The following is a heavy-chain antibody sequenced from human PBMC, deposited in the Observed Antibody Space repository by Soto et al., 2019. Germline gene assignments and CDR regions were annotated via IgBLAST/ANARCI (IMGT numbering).Heavy chain of an antibody. Sequence: GGSLRLSCAASGFTFSSYAMSWVRQAPGKGLEWVSAISGSGGSTYYADSVKGRFTISRDNSKNTLYLQMNSLRAEDTAVYYCAKVPVPAAMYGKYYYYYYMDVWGKGTTVTVSS. J-gene: IGHJ6*03. CDR3: AKVPVPAAMYGKYYYYYYMDV. CDR2: ISGSGGST. CDR1: GFTFSSYA. D-gene: IGHD2-2*01. V-gene: IGHV3-23*01.